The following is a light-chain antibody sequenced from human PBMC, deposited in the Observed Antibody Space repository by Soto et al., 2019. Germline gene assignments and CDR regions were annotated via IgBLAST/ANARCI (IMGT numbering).Light chain of an antibody. CDR3: QQHSHWPPWT. Sequence: EVVLTQSPATLSLSPGERATLSCRASQNVSTFLDWYQQKPGQAPRLLIYAASNRATGIPARFSGSGSGTDFTLTISSLEPEDFAVYYCQQHSHWPPWTFGQGTRVE. V-gene: IGKV3-11*01. J-gene: IGKJ1*01. CDR1: QNVSTF. CDR2: AAS.